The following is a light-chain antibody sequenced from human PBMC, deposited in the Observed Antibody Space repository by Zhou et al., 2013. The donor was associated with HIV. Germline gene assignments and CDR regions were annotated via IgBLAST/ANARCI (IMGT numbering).Light chain of an antibody. CDR3: QQSYSTPRT. J-gene: IGKJ5*01. Sequence: DIQMTQSPSSLSASVGDRVTITCRASQNISNYLNWYQQKPGKAPKLLIYAASSLQSGVPSRFSGSGSGTDFTLTINSLQPEDFATYYCQQSYSTPRTFGQGTRLEIK. CDR2: AAS. CDR1: QNISNY. V-gene: IGKV1-39*01.